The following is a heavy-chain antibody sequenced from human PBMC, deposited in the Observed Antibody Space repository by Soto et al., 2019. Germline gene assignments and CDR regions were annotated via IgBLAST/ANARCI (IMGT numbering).Heavy chain of an antibody. J-gene: IGHJ4*02. CDR2: IYYTGSA. Sequence: SETLSLTCTVSGGPISSFYWSWIRQPPGKGLEWIGYIYYTGSANYNPSLKSRVTTSVDTSMNQVSLNLTSVTAADTAVYYCARKRLAVTGPFDYWGQGTLVTVSS. V-gene: IGHV4-59*01. CDR3: ARKRLAVTGPFDY. D-gene: IGHD6-19*01. CDR1: GGPISSFY.